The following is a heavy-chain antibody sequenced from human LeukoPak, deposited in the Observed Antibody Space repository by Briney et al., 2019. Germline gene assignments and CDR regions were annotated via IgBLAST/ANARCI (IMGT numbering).Heavy chain of an antibody. Sequence: NPSETLSLTCTVSGYSISSGYYWGWIRQPPGKGLEWIGSIYHSGSTYYNPSLKSRVTISVDTSKNQFSLKLSSVTAADTAVYYCARDSIVGATKVDAFDIWGQGTMVTVSS. CDR2: IYHSGST. V-gene: IGHV4-38-2*02. J-gene: IGHJ3*02. CDR1: GYSISSGYY. D-gene: IGHD1-26*01. CDR3: ARDSIVGATKVDAFDI.